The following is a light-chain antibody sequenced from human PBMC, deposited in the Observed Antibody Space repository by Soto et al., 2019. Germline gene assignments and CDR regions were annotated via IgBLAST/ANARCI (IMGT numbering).Light chain of an antibody. CDR2: DNN. J-gene: IGLJ3*02. CDR3: GTWDSSLSAWV. CDR1: SSNIGNKY. Sequence: QSVLTQPPSVSAAPGQKVTISCSGSSSNIGNKYVSWYQQFPGTAPKLLIYDNNKRPSGIPDRFSGSKSGTSATLGITGLRTGDEADYYCGTWDSSLSAWVFGGGTKLTVL. V-gene: IGLV1-51*01.